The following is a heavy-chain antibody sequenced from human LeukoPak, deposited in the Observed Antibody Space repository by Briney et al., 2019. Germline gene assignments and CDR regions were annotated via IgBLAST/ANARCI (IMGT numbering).Heavy chain of an antibody. CDR3: ARTTTVLSPYDC. D-gene: IGHD4-17*01. J-gene: IGHJ4*02. CDR1: GFTFSNYG. CDR2: INSDGSST. Sequence: GRSLRLSCAASGFTFSNYGMHWVRQAPGKGLVWVSRINSDGSSTNYADSVKGRFTISRDNAKNTLYLQMNSLRAEDTAVYYCARTTTVLSPYDCWGQGTLVTVSS. V-gene: IGHV3-74*01.